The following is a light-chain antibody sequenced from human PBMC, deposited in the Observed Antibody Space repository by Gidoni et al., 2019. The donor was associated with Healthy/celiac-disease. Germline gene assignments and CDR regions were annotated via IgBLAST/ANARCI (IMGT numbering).Light chain of an antibody. CDR2: EVR. CDR3: SSYTISSTLGV. Sequence: QSALTQPASVSGSPGQSITISCTGTSSDVGGYNYVSWYQQHPGKAPKLMIYEVRNRPSGVSNRFSGSNSGNTASLTISGLQAEDEADYYCSSYTISSTLGVFGGGTKLTVL. V-gene: IGLV2-14*01. CDR1: SSDVGGYNY. J-gene: IGLJ2*01.